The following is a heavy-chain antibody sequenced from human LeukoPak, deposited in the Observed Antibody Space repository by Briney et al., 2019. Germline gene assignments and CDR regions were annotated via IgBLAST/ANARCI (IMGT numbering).Heavy chain of an antibody. CDR2: FDPEDGET. V-gene: IGHV1-24*01. CDR1: GYTLTELS. D-gene: IGHD2-21*02. Sequence: ASVKVSCKVSGYTLTELSMHWVRQAPGKGLEWMGGFDPEDGETIYAQKFQGRVTMTEDTSTDTAYMELSSLRSEDTAVYYCATIPLRVVTATFDYWGQGTLVTVSP. CDR3: ATIPLRVVTATFDY. J-gene: IGHJ4*02.